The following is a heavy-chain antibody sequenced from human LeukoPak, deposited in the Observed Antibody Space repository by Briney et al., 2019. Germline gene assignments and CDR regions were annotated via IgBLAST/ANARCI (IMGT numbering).Heavy chain of an antibody. CDR3: ARVVGGYCSSTSCWFDP. CDR1: GGSISSYY. D-gene: IGHD2-2*01. J-gene: IGHJ5*02. V-gene: IGHV4-59*01. CDR2: IYYSGST. Sequence: PSETLSLTCTVSGGSISSYYWSWIRQPPGKGLEWIGYIYYSGSTNYNPSLKSRVTISVDTSKNQFSLKLSSVTAADTAVYHCARVVGGYCSSTSCWFDPWGQGTLVTVSS.